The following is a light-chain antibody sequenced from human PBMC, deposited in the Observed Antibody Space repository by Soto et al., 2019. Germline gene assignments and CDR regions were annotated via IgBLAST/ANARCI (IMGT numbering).Light chain of an antibody. CDR2: KAS. CDR1: QSISSL. J-gene: IGKJ4*01. CDR3: QQYHSYPLT. V-gene: IGKV1-5*03. Sequence: DIQMTQSPSTLSASVGDRVTVTCRASQSISSLLAWYQQKPGKAPKLLIYKASSLESGAPSRFSGSGFGTEFTLAISSLQPDDFATYYCQQYHSYPLTFGGGTKVEI.